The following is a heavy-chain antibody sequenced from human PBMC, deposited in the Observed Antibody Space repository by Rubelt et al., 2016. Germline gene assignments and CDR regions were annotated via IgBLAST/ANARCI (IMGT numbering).Heavy chain of an antibody. D-gene: IGHD6-19*01. J-gene: IGHJ4*02. CDR2: IYPGDSDT. Sequence: PGESLKISCKGSGYSFFSYWIGWVRQMPGKGLEWMGIIYPGDSDTRYSPSFQGQVTIAADKSISTAYLQWSRLKASDTAMYYCARLVYNSGWYSDYWGQGTLVTVSS. CDR3: ARLVYNSGWYSDY. V-gene: IGHV5-51*01. CDR1: GYSFFSYW.